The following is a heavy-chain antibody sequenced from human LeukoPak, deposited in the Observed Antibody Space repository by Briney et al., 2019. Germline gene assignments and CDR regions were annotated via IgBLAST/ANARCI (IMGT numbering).Heavy chain of an antibody. D-gene: IGHD3-10*01. V-gene: IGHV1-69*13. Sequence: ASVKVSCKASGGTFSSYAISWARQAPGQGLEWMGGIIPIFGTANYAQKFQGRVTITADGSTSTAYMELSSLRSEDTAVYYCARVPYYYGSGSYKGWFDPWGQGTLVTVSS. CDR2: IIPIFGTA. CDR3: ARVPYYYGSGSYKGWFDP. J-gene: IGHJ5*02. CDR1: GGTFSSYA.